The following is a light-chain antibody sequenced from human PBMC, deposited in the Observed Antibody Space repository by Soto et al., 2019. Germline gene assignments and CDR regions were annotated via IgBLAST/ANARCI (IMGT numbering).Light chain of an antibody. V-gene: IGKV1-39*01. CDR2: DAS. CDR1: QSISTY. J-gene: IGKJ1*01. Sequence: DIQMTQSPSSLSASVGDRVTITCRASQSISTYLNWYQQKPGKAPKLLIYDASSLESGVPSRFSGSGSGTDFTLTISRLEPEDFAVYYCQQYGSSPPTFGQGTKVDIK. CDR3: QQYGSSPPT.